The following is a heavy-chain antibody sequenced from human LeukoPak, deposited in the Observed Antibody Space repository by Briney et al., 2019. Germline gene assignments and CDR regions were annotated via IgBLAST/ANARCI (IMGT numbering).Heavy chain of an antibody. CDR1: GYTFTAYY. D-gene: IGHD2-15*01. V-gene: IGHV1-2*02. CDR3: ASYPRYVSTPPFDY. J-gene: IGHJ4*02. CDR2: INPNTGDT. Sequence: ASVKVCCKASGYTFTAYYLHWVRHAPGQRLECMGWINPNTGDTESAQNFQGRVTMTRDTTINRAYLELTRLTSDDTAVYYCASYPRYVSTPPFDYWGQGTLVTVSS.